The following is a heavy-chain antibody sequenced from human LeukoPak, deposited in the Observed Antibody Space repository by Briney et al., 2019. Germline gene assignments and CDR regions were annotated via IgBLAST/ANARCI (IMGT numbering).Heavy chain of an antibody. J-gene: IGHJ5*02. D-gene: IGHD2-15*01. Sequence: ASVKVSCKASGYTFTSYGINWVRQATGQGLEWMGWMNPNSGNTGYAQKFQGRVTMTRNTSISTAYMELSSLRSEDTAVYYCARGGLSCSGGSCYSFNWFDPWGQGTLVTVSS. CDR1: GYTFTSYG. V-gene: IGHV1-8*02. CDR2: MNPNSGNT. CDR3: ARGGLSCSGGSCYSFNWFDP.